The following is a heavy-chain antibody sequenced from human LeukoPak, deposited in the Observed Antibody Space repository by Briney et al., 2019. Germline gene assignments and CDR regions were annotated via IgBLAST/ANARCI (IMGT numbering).Heavy chain of an antibody. J-gene: IGHJ4*02. CDR3: ARDPYSGSYPDY. D-gene: IGHD1-26*01. Sequence: SETLSLTCTVSGGSISSYYWSWIRQPPGKGLEWIGYIHYSGSTNYNPSLKSRVTISVDTSKNQFSLKLSSVTAADTAVYYCARDPYSGSYPDYWGQGTLVTVSS. CDR2: IHYSGST. V-gene: IGHV4-59*01. CDR1: GGSISSYY.